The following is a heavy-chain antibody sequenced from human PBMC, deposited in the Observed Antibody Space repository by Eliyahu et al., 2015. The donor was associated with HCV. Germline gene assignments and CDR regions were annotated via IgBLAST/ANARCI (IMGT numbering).Heavy chain of an antibody. CDR3: AREGMYYYGSGRGYNWFDP. V-gene: IGHV4-34*01. D-gene: IGHD3-10*01. Sequence: QVQLQQWGAGLLKPSETLSLTCAVYGGSFXGYYWSWIRQPPGKGLEWIGEINHSGSTNYNPSLKSRVTISVDTSKNQFSLKLSSVTAADTAVYYCAREGMYYYGSGRGYNWFDPWGQGTLVTVSS. CDR2: INHSGST. CDR1: GGSFXGYY. J-gene: IGHJ5*02.